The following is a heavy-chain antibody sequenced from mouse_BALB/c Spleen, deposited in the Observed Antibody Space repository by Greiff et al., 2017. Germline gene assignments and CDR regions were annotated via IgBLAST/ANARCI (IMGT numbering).Heavy chain of an antibody. CDR1: GFTFTDYY. D-gene: IGHD2-1*01. CDR3: AREYGNL. Sequence: EVQLQQSGGGLVQPGGSLRLSCATSGFTFTDYYMSWVRQPPGKALEWLGFIRNKANGYTTEYSASVKGRFTISRDNSQSILYLQMNTLRAEDSATYYCAREYGNLWGQGTSVTVSS. CDR2: IRNKANGYTT. V-gene: IGHV7-3*02. J-gene: IGHJ4*01.